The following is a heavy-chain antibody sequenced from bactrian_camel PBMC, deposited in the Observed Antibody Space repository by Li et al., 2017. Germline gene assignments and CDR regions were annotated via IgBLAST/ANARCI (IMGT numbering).Heavy chain of an antibody. V-gene: IGHV3S1*01. Sequence: VQLVESGGDSVQPGGSLRLSCKYSGLTYSSYCMAWFRQAPGKERVWVAIIVRDGRPVLADSVNGRFTITKDTISQALNLQMNALKPEDSGMYYCAADVRGGSNVCGKPDTWGQGTQVTVS. CDR3: AADVRGGSNVCGKPDT. J-gene: IGHJ4*01. CDR2: IIVRDGRP. CDR1: GLTYSSYC. D-gene: IGHD2*01.